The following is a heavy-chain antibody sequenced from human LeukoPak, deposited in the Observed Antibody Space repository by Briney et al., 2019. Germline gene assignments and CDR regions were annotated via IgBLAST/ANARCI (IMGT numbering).Heavy chain of an antibody. Sequence: TGGSLRLSCAASGFTFSSYAVHWVRQAPGKGLEWVAVISYDGSNKYYADSVKGRFTISRDNPKNTLYLQMNSLRAEDTAVYYCARDPLKWELPYYFGYWGQGTLVTVSS. CDR2: ISYDGSNK. J-gene: IGHJ4*02. V-gene: IGHV3-30*04. CDR3: ARDPLKWELPYYFGY. D-gene: IGHD1-26*01. CDR1: GFTFSSYA.